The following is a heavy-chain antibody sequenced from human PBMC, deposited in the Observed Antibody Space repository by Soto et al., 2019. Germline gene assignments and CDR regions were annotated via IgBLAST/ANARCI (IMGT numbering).Heavy chain of an antibody. Sequence: QVQLVQSGAEVKRPGASVKVSCTASGYTFTKHGIPWVRQAPGQGLEWVGWISGNNGNTKYAQKFQGRVTITADTATRTACMEMRSLRFDVAAVYYCARAPRRMSTDFFAGFASWGQGTLVTVSS. D-gene: IGHD2-2*01. J-gene: IGHJ5*01. CDR1: GYTFTKHG. V-gene: IGHV1-18*01. CDR2: ISGNNGNT. CDR3: ARAPRRMSTDFFAGFAS.